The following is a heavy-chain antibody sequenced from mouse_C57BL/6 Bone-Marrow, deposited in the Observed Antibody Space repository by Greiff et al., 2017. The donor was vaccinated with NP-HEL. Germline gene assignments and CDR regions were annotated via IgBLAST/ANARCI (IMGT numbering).Heavy chain of an antibody. CDR3: ARSYYYGSSYWYFDV. V-gene: IGHV1-81*01. Sequence: VQLQQSGAELARPGASVKLSCKASGYTFTSYGISWVKQRTGQGLEWIGEIYPRSGNTYYNEKFKGKATLTADKSSSTAYMELRSVTSEDSAVYFCARSYYYGSSYWYFDVWGTGTTVTVSS. J-gene: IGHJ1*03. CDR2: IYPRSGNT. CDR1: GYTFTSYG. D-gene: IGHD1-1*01.